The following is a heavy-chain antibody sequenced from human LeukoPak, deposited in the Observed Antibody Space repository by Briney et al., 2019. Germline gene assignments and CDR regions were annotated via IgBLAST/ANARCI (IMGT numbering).Heavy chain of an antibody. Sequence: SVKVSCKASGYTFTSYGISWVRQAPGQGLEWMGGIIPIFGTANYAQKFQGRVTITTDESTSTAYMELSSLRSEDTAVYYCARGGIVVVPAAIDDAFDIWGLGTMVTVSS. D-gene: IGHD2-2*01. CDR3: ARGGIVVVPAAIDDAFDI. CDR2: IIPIFGTA. V-gene: IGHV1-69*05. J-gene: IGHJ3*02. CDR1: GYTFTSYG.